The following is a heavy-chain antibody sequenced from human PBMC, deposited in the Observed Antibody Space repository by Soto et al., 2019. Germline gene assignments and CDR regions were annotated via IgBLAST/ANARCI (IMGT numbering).Heavy chain of an antibody. CDR3: ARPRTIGEGAFDI. D-gene: IGHD3-9*01. Sequence: ASVKVSCKASGGTFSSYAISWVRQAPGQGLEWMGGIIPIFGTANYAQKFQGRVTITADESTSTAYMELSSLRSEDTAVYYCARPRTIGEGAFDIWGQGTMVTVSS. V-gene: IGHV1-69*13. CDR2: IIPIFGTA. J-gene: IGHJ3*02. CDR1: GGTFSSYA.